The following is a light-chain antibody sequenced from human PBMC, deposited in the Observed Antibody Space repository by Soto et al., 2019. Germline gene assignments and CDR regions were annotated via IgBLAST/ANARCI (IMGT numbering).Light chain of an antibody. V-gene: IGKV1-39*01. CDR1: QSISTY. Sequence: DIQMTQSPSSLSASVGDRVTIPCRASQSISTYLNWYQQKPGKAPKLLIYAASNLQSGVPSRFSGSGSGTDFALTISSLQPEDFATYYCQQSYSTPLTFGRGTKVAIK. CDR2: AAS. J-gene: IGKJ4*02. CDR3: QQSYSTPLT.